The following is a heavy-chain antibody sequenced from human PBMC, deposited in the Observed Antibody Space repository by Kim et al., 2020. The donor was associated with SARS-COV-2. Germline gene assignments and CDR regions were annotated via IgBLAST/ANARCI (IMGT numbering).Heavy chain of an antibody. CDR3: ASDYYGTGGYSFDY. D-gene: IGHD3-22*01. CDR2: VYYISNT. V-gene: IGHV4-39*02. Sequence: SETLSLTCTVSGGSLNSNSYWGWIRQPPGKGLEWIGSVYYISNTTYNTSLKNRVTIYVNTPTNQFSLQLRSVTAADTAVDYCASDYYGTGGYSFDYWGQGTVVAVSS. J-gene: IGHJ4*02. CDR1: GGSLNSNSY.